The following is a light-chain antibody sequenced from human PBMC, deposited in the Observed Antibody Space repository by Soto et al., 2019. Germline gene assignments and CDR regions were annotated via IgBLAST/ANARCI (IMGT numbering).Light chain of an antibody. Sequence: EIVLTQSPVTLSLSPGDRATLSCRASQTVPRNYLAWYQQRPGQTPRLLIYGPSSRATGIPDRFSGSGSGTDFTLTINSLEPEDFAVYYCHQYATSPQTFGQGTKVEIK. V-gene: IGKV3-20*01. J-gene: IGKJ1*01. CDR3: HQYATSPQT. CDR2: GPS. CDR1: QTVPRNY.